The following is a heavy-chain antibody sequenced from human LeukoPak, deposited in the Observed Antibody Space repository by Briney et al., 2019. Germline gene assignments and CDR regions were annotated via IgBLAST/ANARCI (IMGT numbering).Heavy chain of an antibody. Sequence: PSETLSLTCTVSGGSISSYYWSWIRQPPGKGLEWIGYIYYSGSTNYNPSLKSRVTISVKTSKNQFSLKLRSVTAADTAVYYCARHSQNYYGSGSYMGWDFDYWGQGTLVTVSS. CDR1: GGSISSYY. CDR2: IYYSGST. D-gene: IGHD3-10*01. V-gene: IGHV4-59*01. J-gene: IGHJ4*02. CDR3: ARHSQNYYGSGSYMGWDFDY.